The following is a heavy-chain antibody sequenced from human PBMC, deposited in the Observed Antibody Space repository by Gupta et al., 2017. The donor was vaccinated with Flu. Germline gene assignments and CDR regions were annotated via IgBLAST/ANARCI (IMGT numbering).Heavy chain of an antibody. CDR3: VRDRSTTWHKGNYFDY. D-gene: IGHD6-13*01. V-gene: IGHV3-21*01. CDR1: EFTFSSYD. CDR2: ISSSSSYI. J-gene: IGHJ4*02. Sequence: EVQLVESGGGLVKPGGSLRLSCAVPEFTFSSYDMNWVRQAPGKGLEWVSSISSSSSYIYYADSVKGRFTISRDNAHNSMFLQMDSLRAEDTAVYYCVRDRSTTWHKGNYFDYWGQGTLVTVSS.